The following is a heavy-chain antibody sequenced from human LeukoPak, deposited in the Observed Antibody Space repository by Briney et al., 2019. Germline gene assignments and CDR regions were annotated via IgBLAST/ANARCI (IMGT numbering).Heavy chain of an antibody. D-gene: IGHD1-26*01. J-gene: IGHJ4*02. Sequence: GSLRLSCAVSGFTFSRYAMSWVRPAPGKGLEWVSGINWNGGSTGYADSVKGRFTISRDNAKNSLYLQMNSLRAEDTALYYCARTLGGSYESDYWGQGTLVTVSS. CDR3: ARTLGGSYESDY. CDR1: GFTFSRYA. V-gene: IGHV3-20*04. CDR2: INWNGGST.